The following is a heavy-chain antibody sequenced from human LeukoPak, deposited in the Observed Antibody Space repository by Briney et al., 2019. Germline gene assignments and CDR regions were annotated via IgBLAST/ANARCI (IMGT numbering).Heavy chain of an antibody. CDR2: INHSGST. CDR3: ARGRYSYGYGIDY. Sequence: PSETLSLTCAVYGGSFSGYHWSWIRQPPGKGLEWIGEINHSGSTNYNPSLKSRVTISVDTSKNQFSLKLSSVTAADTAVYYCARGRYSYGYGIDYWGQGTLVTVSS. J-gene: IGHJ4*02. V-gene: IGHV4-34*01. CDR1: GGSFSGYH. D-gene: IGHD5-18*01.